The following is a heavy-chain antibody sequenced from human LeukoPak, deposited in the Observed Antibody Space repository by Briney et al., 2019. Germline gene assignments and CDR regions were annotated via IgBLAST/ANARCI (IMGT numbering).Heavy chain of an antibody. Sequence: SETLSLTRAVYGGSFSGYYWSWIRQPPGKRLEWIGYIFNTGNTNYNPSLASRVTMSVDTSRAQFFLRLSPVTAADTAIYYCASRPADTTWYGVFDYWSQGTLVTVSS. CDR2: IFNTGNT. D-gene: IGHD3-10*01. V-gene: IGHV4-34*11. CDR3: ASRPADTTWYGVFDY. CDR1: GGSFSGYY. J-gene: IGHJ4*02.